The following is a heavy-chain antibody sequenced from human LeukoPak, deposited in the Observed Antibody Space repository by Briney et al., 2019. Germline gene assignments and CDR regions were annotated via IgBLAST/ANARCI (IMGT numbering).Heavy chain of an antibody. J-gene: IGHJ5*02. Sequence: GGSLRLSCAASGFSFSSFFMHWVRQAPGKGLEYVSGISANGGRTYYANSVKGRFTISRDNSENTLYLHLGSLRPEDMAVYYCARGTRFITVAGTSLSFDPWGQGILVIVSS. CDR3: ARGTRFITVAGTSLSFDP. V-gene: IGHV3-64*01. CDR2: ISANGGRT. CDR1: GFSFSSFF. D-gene: IGHD6-19*01.